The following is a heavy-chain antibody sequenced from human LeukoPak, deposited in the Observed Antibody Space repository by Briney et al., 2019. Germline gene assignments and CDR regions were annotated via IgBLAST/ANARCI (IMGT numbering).Heavy chain of an antibody. Sequence: SETLSLTCAVYGGSFSGYYWSWIRQPPGKGLEWIGEINHSGSTNYNPSLKSRVTISVDTSKNQFSLKLSSVTAADTAVYYCASRPVTISYYYYYGMDVWGQGTTVTVSS. J-gene: IGHJ6*02. CDR1: GGSFSGYY. CDR3: ASRPVTISYYYYYGMDV. V-gene: IGHV4-34*01. D-gene: IGHD4-17*01. CDR2: INHSGST.